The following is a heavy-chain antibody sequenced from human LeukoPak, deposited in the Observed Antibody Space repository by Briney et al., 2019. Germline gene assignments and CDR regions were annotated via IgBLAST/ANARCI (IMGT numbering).Heavy chain of an antibody. V-gene: IGHV5-51*01. CDR3: ATVYCSHGVCSPNWFDP. J-gene: IGHJ5*02. D-gene: IGHD2-8*01. CDR2: IFPGDSDT. Sequence: GESLKISCEGSRYSFTTYWIAWVRQMPGKGLEWMGSIFPGDSDTRYGPSFQGQVTISADKSFSIAYLQWSSLKASDTAMYYCATVYCSHGVCSPNWFDPWGQGTLVTVSS. CDR1: RYSFTTYW.